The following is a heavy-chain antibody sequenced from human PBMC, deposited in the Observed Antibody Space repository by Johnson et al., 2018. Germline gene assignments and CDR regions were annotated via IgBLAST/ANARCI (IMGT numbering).Heavy chain of an antibody. V-gene: IGHV1-69*01. J-gene: IGHJ1*01. Sequence: QVQLVESGAEVKKPGSSVKVSCKASGGTFSSYAISWVRQAPGQGLEWMGGIIPIFGTGNYAQKFQGRVTITADDSTSTAYMELSSLRSEDTALYYCARGELPLKEYFQHWGQGTLVTVSS. CDR3: ARGELPLKEYFQH. D-gene: IGHD1-26*01. CDR1: GGTFSSYA. CDR2: IIPIFGTG.